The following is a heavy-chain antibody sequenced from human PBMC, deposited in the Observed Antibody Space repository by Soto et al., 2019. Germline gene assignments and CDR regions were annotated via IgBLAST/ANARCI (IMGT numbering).Heavy chain of an antibody. D-gene: IGHD3-22*01. J-gene: IGHJ6*02. V-gene: IGHV3-7*04. CDR1: GFTFSSYW. Sequence: PGGSLRLSCAASGFTFSSYWMSWVRQAPGKGLEWVANIKQDGSEKYYVDYVKGRFTISRDNAKNSLYLQMYSLRAEDTVMYYCARFYYDSSGYLPSPYYYYYGMDVWGQGTTVTVSS. CDR3: ARFYYDSSGYLPSPYYYYYGMDV. CDR2: IKQDGSEK.